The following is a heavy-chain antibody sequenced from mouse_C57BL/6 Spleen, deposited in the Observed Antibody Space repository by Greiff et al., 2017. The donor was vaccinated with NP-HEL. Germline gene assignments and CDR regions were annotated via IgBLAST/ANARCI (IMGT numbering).Heavy chain of an antibody. CDR1: GYTFTSYW. D-gene: IGHD2-2*01. J-gene: IGHJ1*03. CDR2: IDPSDSYT. Sequence: QVQLQQPGAELVMPGASVKLSCKASGYTFTSYWMHWVKQRPGQGLEWIGEIDPSDSYTNYNQKFKGKSTLTVDKSSSTAYMQLSSLTSEDSAVYYCARSGGYDVNWYFDVWGTGTTATVSS. CDR3: ARSGGYDVNWYFDV. V-gene: IGHV1-69*01.